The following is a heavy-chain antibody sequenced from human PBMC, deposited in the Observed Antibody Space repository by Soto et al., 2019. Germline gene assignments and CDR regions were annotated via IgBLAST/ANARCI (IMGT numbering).Heavy chain of an antibody. CDR3: ARWGTTGGLDV. CDR1: GFTFRSYV. CDR2: TSYDGSDK. D-gene: IGHD3-16*01. Sequence: QVQLVESVGGVVQPGTSLRVSGVGSGFTFRSYVIHWVRQAPGKGLEWVALTSYDGSDKYYGDSVRGRFTISRDNSRNTVDLQMDNLGLEDTALYYCARWGTTGGLDVWGPGTLVSV. V-gene: IGHV3-30*19. J-gene: IGHJ1*01.